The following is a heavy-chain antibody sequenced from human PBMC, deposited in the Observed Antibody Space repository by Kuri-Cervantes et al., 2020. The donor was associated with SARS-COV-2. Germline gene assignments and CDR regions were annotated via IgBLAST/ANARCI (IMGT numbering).Heavy chain of an antibody. CDR2: INHGGST. J-gene: IGHJ6*02. CDR1: GGSFRGYY. CDR3: ARVLQYSSSSRVRYGMDV. D-gene: IGHD6-6*01. V-gene: IGHV4-34*01. Sequence: SETLSLTCAVYGGSFRGYYWSWIRQPPGKGLEWIGEINHGGSTNYNPSLKSRVTISLDTSKNQFSLKLSSVTAADTAVYYCARVLQYSSSSRVRYGMDVWGQGTTVTVSS.